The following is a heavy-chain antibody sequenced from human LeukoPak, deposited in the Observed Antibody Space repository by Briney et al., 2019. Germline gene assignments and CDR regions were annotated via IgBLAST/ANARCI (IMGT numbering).Heavy chain of an antibody. CDR1: GFTVSSYS. D-gene: IGHD7-27*01. Sequence: RSLRLSCAASGFTVSSYSMNWVRQVPGKGLEWVSHISSSGSMIWYGESVKGRFTISRDSAKNSLHLQMNSLRAEDTAVYYCARDSESNWGWDLDYWGQGTLVTVSS. CDR3: ARDSESNWGWDLDY. CDR2: ISSSGSMI. J-gene: IGHJ4*02. V-gene: IGHV3-48*01.